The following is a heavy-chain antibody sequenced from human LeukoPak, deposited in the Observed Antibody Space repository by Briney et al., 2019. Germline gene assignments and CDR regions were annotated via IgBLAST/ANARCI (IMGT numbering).Heavy chain of an antibody. Sequence: PGGSPRLSCTVSGFTVSSNSMSWVHQAPGKGLEWVSFIYSDNTHYSDSVKGRFTISRDNSKNTLYLQMNSLRAEDTAVYYCARRAGAYSHPYDYWGQGTLVTVSS. CDR1: GFTVSSNS. V-gene: IGHV3-53*01. D-gene: IGHD4/OR15-4a*01. CDR2: IYSDNT. CDR3: ARRAGAYSHPYDY. J-gene: IGHJ4*02.